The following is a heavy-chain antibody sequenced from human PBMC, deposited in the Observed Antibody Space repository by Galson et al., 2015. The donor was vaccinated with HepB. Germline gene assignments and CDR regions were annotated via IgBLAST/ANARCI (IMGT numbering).Heavy chain of an antibody. CDR3: ARGDVTVVLGATQNNWFDP. Sequence: SVKVSCKASGYTFSSYSITWVRQARGQGLEWMGWISAYNGHTDYAQKLQGRVTLTTDTSTSTAYMELRSLRSDDTALYYCARGDVTVVLGATQNNWFDPWGQGTLVTVSS. CDR2: ISAYNGHT. CDR1: GYTFSSYS. D-gene: IGHD2-15*01. V-gene: IGHV1-18*01. J-gene: IGHJ5*02.